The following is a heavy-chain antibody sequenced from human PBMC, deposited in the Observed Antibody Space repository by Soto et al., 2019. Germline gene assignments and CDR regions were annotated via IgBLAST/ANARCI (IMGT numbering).Heavy chain of an antibody. J-gene: IGHJ6*02. CDR2: INAGNGNT. V-gene: IGHV1-3*05. CDR3: ARDVGGKDV. CDR1: GYTFTSYA. D-gene: IGHD1-26*01. Sequence: QVQLVQSGAEEKKPGASVKVSCKASGYTFTSYAMHWVRQAPGQRLEWMGWINAGNGNTKYSQKFQDRVTITRDTSSSTAYMEVRCLRAEDTAVYYWARDVGGKDVWGLVNTFTVSS.